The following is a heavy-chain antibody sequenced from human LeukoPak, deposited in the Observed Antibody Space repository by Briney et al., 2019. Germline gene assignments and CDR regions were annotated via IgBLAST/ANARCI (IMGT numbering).Heavy chain of an antibody. CDR3: GTTEHDSGDY. CDR1: GDSITNSNW. Sequence: SETLPLTCAVSGDSITNSNWWTWIRQPPGKGLEWIGEVYPSGSTNYSPSLKSRLTISVDKSKNQFSLTLNSVTAADTAVYFCGTTEHDSGDYWGQGTLVTVSS. D-gene: IGHD6-25*01. CDR2: VYPSGST. J-gene: IGHJ4*02. V-gene: IGHV4-4*02.